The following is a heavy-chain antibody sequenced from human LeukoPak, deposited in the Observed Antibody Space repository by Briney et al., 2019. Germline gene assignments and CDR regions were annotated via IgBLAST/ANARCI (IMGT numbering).Heavy chain of an antibody. Sequence: SETLSLTCTVSGGSISSYYWSLIRQPPGKGLEWIGYIYYSGSTNYNPSLKSRVTISVDTSKNQFSLKLSSVTAADTAVYYCARSGDYYDSSGYYYRRYYFDYWGQGTLVTVSS. J-gene: IGHJ4*02. CDR1: GGSISSYY. V-gene: IGHV4-59*01. CDR3: ARSGDYYDSSGYYYRRYYFDY. D-gene: IGHD3-22*01. CDR2: IYYSGST.